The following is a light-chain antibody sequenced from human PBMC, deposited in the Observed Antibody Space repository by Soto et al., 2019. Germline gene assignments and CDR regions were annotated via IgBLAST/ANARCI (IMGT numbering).Light chain of an antibody. CDR1: SSNIGSKY. CDR3: AAWDDSLTVV. J-gene: IGLJ2*01. V-gene: IGLV1-47*01. Sequence: QSVLTQPPSASGTPGQRVTISCSGSSSNIGSKYVYWYQQLPGTAPKLLIYSNNQRPSGVPDRFSGSKSGTSASLAISGLRSEDEADYYCAAWDDSLTVVFGGGTKLTVL. CDR2: SNN.